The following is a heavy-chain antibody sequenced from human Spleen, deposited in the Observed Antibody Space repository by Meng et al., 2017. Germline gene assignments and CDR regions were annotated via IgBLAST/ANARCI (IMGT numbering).Heavy chain of an antibody. CDR3: AREGLVEMLDY. J-gene: IGHJ4*02. Sequence: SETLSLTCAVYGGSFSGYYWSWIRQPPGKGLEWIGEINHSGSTNYNPSLKSRVTISEDTSKNQFSLKLSSVTAADTAVYYCAREGLVEMLDYWGQGTLVTVSS. D-gene: IGHD5-24*01. CDR1: GGSFSGYY. CDR2: INHSGST. V-gene: IGHV4-34*01.